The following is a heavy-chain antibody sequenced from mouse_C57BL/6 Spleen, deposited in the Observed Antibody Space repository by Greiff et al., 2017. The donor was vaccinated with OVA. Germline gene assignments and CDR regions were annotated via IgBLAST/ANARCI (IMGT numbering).Heavy chain of an antibody. CDR2: INPSNGGT. J-gene: IGHJ2*01. V-gene: IGHV1-53*01. D-gene: IGHD1-1*01. CDR1: GYTFTSYW. Sequence: VQLQQSGTELVKPGASVKLSCKASGYTFTSYWMHWVKQRPGQGLEWIGNINPSNGGTNYNEKFKSKATLTVDKSSSTAYMQLSSLTSEDSAVYYCASGTTVVAHFDYWGQGTTLTVSS. CDR3: ASGTTVVAHFDY.